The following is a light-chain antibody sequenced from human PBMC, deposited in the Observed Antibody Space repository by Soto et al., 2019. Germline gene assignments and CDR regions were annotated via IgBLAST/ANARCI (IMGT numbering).Light chain of an antibody. CDR2: YAS. V-gene: IGKV3-15*01. Sequence: EIMMTQSPGTLSVSPGERATLSCRASQSVGNNLAWYQQKPGQAPRLLIYYASTRATGIPVRFSGSGSGTEFTLTITSLQSEDFALYYCQQYNDWPPITFGQGTRLEIK. J-gene: IGKJ5*01. CDR3: QQYNDWPPIT. CDR1: QSVGNN.